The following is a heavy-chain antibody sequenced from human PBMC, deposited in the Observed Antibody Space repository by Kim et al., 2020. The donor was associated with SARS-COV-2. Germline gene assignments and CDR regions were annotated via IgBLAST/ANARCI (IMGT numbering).Heavy chain of an antibody. D-gene: IGHD3-10*01. J-gene: IGHJ5*02. V-gene: IGHV4-4*02. CDR1: GGSISSSNW. CDR3: ARSPRVEGFGELNWFDP. Sequence: SETLSLTCAVSGGSISSSNWWSWVRQPPGKGLEWIGEIYHSGSTNYNPSLKSRVTISVDKSKNQFSLKLSSVTAADTAVYYCARSPRVEGFGELNWFDPWGQGTLVTVSS. CDR2: IYHSGST.